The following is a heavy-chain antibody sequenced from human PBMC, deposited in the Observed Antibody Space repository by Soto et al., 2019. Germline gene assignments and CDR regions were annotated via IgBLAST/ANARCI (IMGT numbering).Heavy chain of an antibody. D-gene: IGHD1-26*01. CDR2: IWYDGSNK. CDR1: GFTFSSYG. V-gene: IGHV3-33*01. J-gene: IGHJ4*02. CDR3: ARDRYSGPSEIFDY. Sequence: VQLVESGGGVVQPGRSLRLSCAASGFTFSSYGMHWVRQAPGKGLEWVAVIWYDGSNKYYADSVKGRFTISRDNSKNTLYLQMNSLRAEDTAVYYCARDRYSGPSEIFDYWGQGTLVTVSS.